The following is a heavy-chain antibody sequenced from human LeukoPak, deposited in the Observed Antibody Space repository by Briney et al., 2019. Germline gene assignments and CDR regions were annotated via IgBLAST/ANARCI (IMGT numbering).Heavy chain of an antibody. Sequence: QPGGSLRLSCAASGFTFSSYEMNWVRQAPGKGLEWVSYISSSGSTIYYADSVKGRFTISRDNAKNSLYLEMNSLRAEDTAVYYCGRGSSGYSDSEIDYWGEGTMASVSS. CDR2: ISSSGSTI. D-gene: IGHD3-22*01. J-gene: IGHJ4*02. V-gene: IGHV3-48*03. CDR1: GFTFSSYE. CDR3: GRGSSGYSDSEIDY.